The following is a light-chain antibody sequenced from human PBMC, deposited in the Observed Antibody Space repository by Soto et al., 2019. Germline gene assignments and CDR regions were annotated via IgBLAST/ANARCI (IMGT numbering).Light chain of an antibody. CDR1: QSVSSH. CDR2: DAS. Sequence: EIVMTQSPATLSESPGERAALSCRASQSVSSHLAWYQQKPVQAPRLLIYDASTRATGVPARFSGSGSGTEFTLSISSLQSEDSAVYYCQQYDSWPPGDTFGQGTKLEIK. V-gene: IGKV3-15*01. CDR3: QQYDSWPPGDT. J-gene: IGKJ2*01.